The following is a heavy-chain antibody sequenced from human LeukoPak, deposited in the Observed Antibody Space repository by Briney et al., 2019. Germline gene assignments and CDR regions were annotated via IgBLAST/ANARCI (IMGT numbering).Heavy chain of an antibody. J-gene: IGHJ5*02. CDR3: ARQGYCSGGSCYDWFDP. CDR2: LYTSGST. V-gene: IGHV4-4*07. D-gene: IGHD2-15*01. CDR1: GGSISRYY. Sequence: SQTLSLTCIVSGGSISRYYWSWIRQPAGKGLEWIGRLYTSGSTNYNPSLKSRVAMSVDTSKSQFSLKLSSVTAADTAVYYCARQGYCSGGSCYDWFDPWGQGTLVTVSS.